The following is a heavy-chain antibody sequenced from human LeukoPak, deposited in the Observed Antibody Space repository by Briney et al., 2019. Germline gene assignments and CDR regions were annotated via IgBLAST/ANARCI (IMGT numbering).Heavy chain of an antibody. Sequence: ASVKVSCKASGDTFSSYAISWLRQAPGQGLEWMGGIIPILGTTNYAQKFQGRVTITADESTSTLYMELRSLRSDDNAICYCPRDDYSDSSAYRENPFDVWGQGTMVTVSS. V-gene: IGHV1-69*13. CDR2: IIPILGTT. D-gene: IGHD3-22*01. J-gene: IGHJ3*01. CDR1: GDTFSSYA. CDR3: PRDDYSDSSAYRENPFDV.